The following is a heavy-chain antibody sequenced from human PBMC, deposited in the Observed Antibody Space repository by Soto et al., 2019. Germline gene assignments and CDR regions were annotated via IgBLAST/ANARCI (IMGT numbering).Heavy chain of an antibody. CDR2: IYYSGST. CDR1: GGSISSYY. D-gene: IGHD3-9*01. CDR3: AREWILTGRDHFDY. Sequence: QVQLQESGPGLVKPSETLSLTCTVSGGSISSYYWSWIRQSPGKGLEWIGYIYYSGSTNYNPSLKSRVTISVDTSKNHFSLQLSSVTAADTAVYYCAREWILTGRDHFDYWGQGTLVTGSS. V-gene: IGHV4-59*01. J-gene: IGHJ4*02.